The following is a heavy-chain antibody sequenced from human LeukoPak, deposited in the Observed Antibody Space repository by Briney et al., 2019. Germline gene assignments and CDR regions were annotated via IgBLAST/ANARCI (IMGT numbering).Heavy chain of an antibody. J-gene: IGHJ4*02. Sequence: GGSLRLSCAASGFTFSTFSMNWVRQAPGKGLEWVSLISWDGGSTYYADSVKGRFTISRDNSKNSLYLQMNSLRAEDTALYYCAKGYGSGSYYNVLDYWGQGTLVTVSS. CDR1: GFTFSTFS. CDR3: AKGYGSGSYYNVLDY. V-gene: IGHV3-43D*03. CDR2: ISWDGGST. D-gene: IGHD3-10*01.